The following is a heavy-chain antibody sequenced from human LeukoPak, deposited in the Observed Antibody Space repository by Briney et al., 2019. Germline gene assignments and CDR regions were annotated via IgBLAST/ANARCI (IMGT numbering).Heavy chain of an antibody. CDR1: RFTFSSYD. J-gene: IGHJ5*02. D-gene: IGHD4-11*01. CDR3: AGSWYDYRNYFDP. V-gene: IGHV3-23*01. Sequence: GGSLRLSCAASRFTFSSYDMSWVRQAPGKGLEWVSAISGSGGSTYYADSVKGRFSISRDNSKSTLYLQMNSLRAEDTALYYCAGSWYDYRNYFDPWGQGTLVTVSS. CDR2: ISGSGGST.